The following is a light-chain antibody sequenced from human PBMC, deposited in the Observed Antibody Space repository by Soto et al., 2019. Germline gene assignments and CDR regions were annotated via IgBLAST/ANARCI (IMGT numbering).Light chain of an antibody. CDR2: EGN. V-gene: IGLV2-23*01. J-gene: IGLJ2*01. Sequence: QSALTQPASVSGSPGQSITISCTGTSSDVGTYNLVSWYQQHPGKAPKLVIYEGNRRPSGVSNRFSASKSGNTASLTISGVQGEDGGDYFCCSYAGSSTLVFGGGTKLTVL. CDR1: SSDVGTYNL. CDR3: CSYAGSSTLV.